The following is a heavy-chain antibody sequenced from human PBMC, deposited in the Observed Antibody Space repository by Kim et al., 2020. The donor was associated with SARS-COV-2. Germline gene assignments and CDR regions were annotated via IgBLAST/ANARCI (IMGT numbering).Heavy chain of an antibody. CDR3: ARAPWLLPDY. Sequence: SETLSLTCTVSGGSITNYFWGWIRQPPGKGLEWIGHIYYSGSTNYNPSLKSRVTISVDTSKNQFSLKLSSVTAADTAVYYCARAPWLLPDYWGQGTLVTVSS. V-gene: IGHV4-59*13. J-gene: IGHJ4*02. CDR2: IYYSGST. CDR1: GGSITNYF. D-gene: IGHD2-15*01.